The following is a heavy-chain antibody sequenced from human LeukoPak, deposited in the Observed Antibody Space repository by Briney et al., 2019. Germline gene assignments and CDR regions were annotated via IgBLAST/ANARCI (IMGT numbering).Heavy chain of an antibody. CDR1: GFTVSSNY. D-gene: IGHD3-3*01. CDR2: IYSGGST. J-gene: IGHJ4*02. Sequence: GGSLRLSCAASGFTVSSNYMSWVRQAPGKGLEWVSVIYSGGSTYYADSVKGRFTISRDNSKNTLYLQMNSLRAEDTAVYYCAKDPGSTIFGVGDYWGQGTLVTVSS. CDR3: AKDPGSTIFGVGDY. V-gene: IGHV3-53*01.